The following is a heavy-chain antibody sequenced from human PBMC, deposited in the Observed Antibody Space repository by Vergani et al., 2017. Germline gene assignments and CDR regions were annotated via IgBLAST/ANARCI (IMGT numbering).Heavy chain of an antibody. V-gene: IGHV4-39*07. D-gene: IGHD6-19*01. Sequence: QLQLPESGPGLVKPSETLSLTCTVSGGSLSSRSYYWGWIRQPPGKGLEWIGRIYYSGSTYYNPSLKSRVTISVDTSKNQFSLKLSSVTAADTAVYYCARAGTIAVAGPGFDYWGQGTLVTVSS. CDR2: IYYSGST. J-gene: IGHJ4*02. CDR3: ARAGTIAVAGPGFDY. CDR1: GGSLSSRSYY.